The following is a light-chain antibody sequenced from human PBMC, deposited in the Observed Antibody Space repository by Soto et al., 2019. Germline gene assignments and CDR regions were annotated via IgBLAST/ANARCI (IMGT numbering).Light chain of an antibody. Sequence: QLVLTQPASVSGSPGQSITISCTGTSSDVGGYNYVSWYQQHPGKAPKLMIYDVSYRPSGVSNRFSGSKSGNTASLTISGLQAEDEADYYCSSYTSSSTYVFGTGTKVTVL. J-gene: IGLJ1*01. V-gene: IGLV2-14*03. CDR2: DVS. CDR1: SSDVGGYNY. CDR3: SSYTSSSTYV.